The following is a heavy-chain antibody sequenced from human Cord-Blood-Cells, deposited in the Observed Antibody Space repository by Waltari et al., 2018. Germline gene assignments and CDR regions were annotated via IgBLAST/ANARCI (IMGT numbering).Heavy chain of an antibody. D-gene: IGHD7-27*01. CDR1: GDSISSSSYY. V-gene: IGHV4-39*01. CDR3: ARHAGEGGAFDI. Sequence: QLQLQESGPGLVKPSETLSLTCTVSGDSISSSSYYWGWIRQPPGKGLGWIGSIYYSGSTYYNPSLKSRVTISVDTSKNQFSLKLSSVTAADTAVYYCARHAGEGGAFDIWGQGTMVTVSS. CDR2: IYYSGST. J-gene: IGHJ3*02.